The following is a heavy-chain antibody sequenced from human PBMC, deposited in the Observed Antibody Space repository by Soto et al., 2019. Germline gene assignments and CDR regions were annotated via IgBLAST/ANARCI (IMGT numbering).Heavy chain of an antibody. J-gene: IGHJ4*02. Sequence: GGSLRLSCAASGFTFSSYAMNWVRQAPGKGLEWVSGISATGAKTYSADSVKGRFTTSRDNSKDTVYLEMNNLRAEDTAVYYCTKSRSAMVYYFDFWGMGALVTVAS. CDR3: TKSRSAMVYYFDF. V-gene: IGHV3-23*01. D-gene: IGHD1-20*01. CDR1: GFTFSSYA. CDR2: ISATGAKT.